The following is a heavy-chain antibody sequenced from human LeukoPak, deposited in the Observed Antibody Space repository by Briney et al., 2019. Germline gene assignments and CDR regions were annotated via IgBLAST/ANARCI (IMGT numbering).Heavy chain of an antibody. CDR2: IYTSGST. Sequence: KTSETLSLICTVSGGSISSGSYYWSWIRQPAGKGLEWIGRIYTSGSTNYNPSLKSRVTISVDTSKNQFSLKLSSVTAADTAVYYCARGSSWGTTGTTEVDYWGQGTLVTVSS. J-gene: IGHJ4*02. CDR3: ARGSSWGTTGTTEVDY. CDR1: GGSISSGSYY. V-gene: IGHV4-61*02. D-gene: IGHD1-1*01.